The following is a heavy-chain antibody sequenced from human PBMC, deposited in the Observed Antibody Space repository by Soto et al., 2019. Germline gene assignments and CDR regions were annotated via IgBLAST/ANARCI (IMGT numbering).Heavy chain of an antibody. CDR1: GGSISSGGYY. Sequence: SETLSLTCTVSGGSISSGGYYWSWIRQHPGKGLEWIGYIYYSGSTYYNPSLKSRVTISVDTSKNQFSLKLSSVTAADTAAYYCARGPRCSSTSCYSYYFDYWGQGTLVTVSS. CDR3: ARGPRCSSTSCYSYYFDY. CDR2: IYYSGST. D-gene: IGHD2-2*01. J-gene: IGHJ4*02. V-gene: IGHV4-31*03.